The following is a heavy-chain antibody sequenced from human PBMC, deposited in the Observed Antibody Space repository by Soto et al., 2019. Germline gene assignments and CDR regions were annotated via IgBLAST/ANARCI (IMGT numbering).Heavy chain of an antibody. CDR1: GGSISSSNW. V-gene: IGHV4-4*02. D-gene: IGHD6-19*01. J-gene: IGHJ6*02. CDR3: ARAASEAVAGTSGMDV. Sequence: KASETLSLTCAVSGGSISSSNWWSWVRQPPGKGLEWIGEIYHSGSTNYNPSLKSRVTISVDKSKNQFSLKLSSVTAADTAVYYCARAASEAVAGTSGMDVWGQGTTVTVYS. CDR2: IYHSGST.